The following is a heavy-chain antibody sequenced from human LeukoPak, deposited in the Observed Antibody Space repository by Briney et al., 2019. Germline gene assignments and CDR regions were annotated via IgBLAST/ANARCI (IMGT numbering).Heavy chain of an antibody. CDR3: ASIIRYYYDSSGFPSG. Sequence: PGRSLRLSCVGTGFTFSSYGMNWVRQAPGKGLEWVSSISSSSSYIYYADSVKGRFTISRDNAKNSLYLQMNSLRAEDTAVYYCASIIRYYYDSSGFPSGWGQGTLVTVSS. J-gene: IGHJ4*02. CDR2: ISSSSSYI. V-gene: IGHV3-21*01. D-gene: IGHD3-22*01. CDR1: GFTFSSYG.